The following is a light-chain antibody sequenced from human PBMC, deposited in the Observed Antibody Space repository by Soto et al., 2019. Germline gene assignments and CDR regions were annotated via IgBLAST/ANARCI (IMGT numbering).Light chain of an antibody. J-gene: IGKJ1*01. CDR1: QSVSSK. CDR3: QQYNDWPRT. CDR2: GAS. Sequence: EVVLTQSPATLSVSPGERATLSCRASQSVSSKLAWYQQKPGQAPRLLIYGASTRATGIPARFSGSVSGTEFLLTISSLQSEDFALYYCQQYNDWPRTFGQGTKVDIK. V-gene: IGKV3-15*01.